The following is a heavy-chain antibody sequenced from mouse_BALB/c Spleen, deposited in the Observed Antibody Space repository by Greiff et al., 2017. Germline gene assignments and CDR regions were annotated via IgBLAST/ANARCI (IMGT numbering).Heavy chain of an antibody. V-gene: IGHV14-3*02. CDR3: ARNYGSSY. J-gene: IGHJ3*01. Sequence: EVQLQQSGAELVKPGASVKLSCTASGFNIKDTYMHWVKQRPEQGLEWIGRIDPANGNTKYDPKFQGKATITADTSSNTAYLQLSSLTSEDTAVYYCARNYGSSYWGQGTLVTVAA. CDR1: GFNIKDTY. D-gene: IGHD1-1*01. CDR2: IDPANGNT.